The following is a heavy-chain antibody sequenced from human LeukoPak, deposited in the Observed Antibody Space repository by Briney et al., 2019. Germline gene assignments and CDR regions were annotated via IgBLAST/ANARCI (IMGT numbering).Heavy chain of an antibody. Sequence: GGSVRLSCAASGFTFSSYAMTWVRQAQGKGLEWVSGISGSGGDTYYADSVKGRFTFSRDNSKSTLYLQMNSLRAEDTAVYYCARENGCISCSYNLDYWGQGTLVTVSS. CDR3: ARENGCISCSYNLDY. CDR2: ISGSGGDT. J-gene: IGHJ4*02. D-gene: IGHD2-2*01. CDR1: GFTFSSYA. V-gene: IGHV3-23*01.